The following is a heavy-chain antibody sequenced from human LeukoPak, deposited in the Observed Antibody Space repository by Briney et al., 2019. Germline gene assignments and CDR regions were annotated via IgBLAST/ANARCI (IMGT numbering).Heavy chain of an antibody. CDR3: ARGLHLGYYYGLGRKTTHAFDI. CDR2: INHSGST. Sequence: SETLSLTCVVYGGSFSGYYWSWIRQPPGKGLEWIGEINHSGSTNYNPSLKSRVTISVDTSKNQFSLKLSSVTAADTAVYYCARGLHLGYYYGLGRKTTHAFDIWGQGTMVTVSS. CDR1: GGSFSGYY. J-gene: IGHJ3*02. V-gene: IGHV4-34*01. D-gene: IGHD3-10*01.